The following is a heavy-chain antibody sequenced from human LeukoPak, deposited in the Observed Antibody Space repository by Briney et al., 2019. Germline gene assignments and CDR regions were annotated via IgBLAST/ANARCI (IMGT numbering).Heavy chain of an antibody. CDR1: GDSISSSNW. CDR3: ASSPEGGSEPFDY. CDR2: IYHSGST. V-gene: IGHV4-4*02. D-gene: IGHD1-14*01. Sequence: SETLSLTCAVSGDSISSSNWWSWVRQPPGKGLEWIGEIYHSGSTNYNPSLKSRVTISVDKSKNQFSLKLSSVTAADTAVYYCASSPEGGSEPFDYWGQGTLVTVSS. J-gene: IGHJ4*02.